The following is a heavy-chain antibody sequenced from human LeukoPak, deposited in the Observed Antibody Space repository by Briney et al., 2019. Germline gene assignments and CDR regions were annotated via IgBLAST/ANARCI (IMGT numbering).Heavy chain of an antibody. Sequence: PGGSLRLSCAASGFTFSNAWMSWVRQAPGKGLEWVSAISGSGGSTYYADSVKGRFTISRDNSKNTLYLQMNSLRAEDTAVYYCAIHHSSPIGAYYFDYWGQGTLVTVSS. J-gene: IGHJ4*02. CDR1: GFTFSNAW. CDR3: AIHHSSPIGAYYFDY. V-gene: IGHV3-23*01. D-gene: IGHD3-16*01. CDR2: ISGSGGST.